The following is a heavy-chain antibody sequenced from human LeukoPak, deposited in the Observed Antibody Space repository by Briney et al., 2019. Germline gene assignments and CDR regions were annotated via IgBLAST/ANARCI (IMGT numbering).Heavy chain of an antibody. CDR2: INPNSGGT. CDR1: GYTFTGYH. CDR3: AREMERGYDWFDY. D-gene: IGHD5-12*01. Sequence: GASVKVSCKASGYTFTGYHMHWVRQAPGQGLEWMGWINPNSGGTNYAQKFQGRVTMTRDTSISTAYMELSRLRSDDTAVYYCAREMERGYDWFDYWGQGTLVTVSS. J-gene: IGHJ4*02. V-gene: IGHV1-2*02.